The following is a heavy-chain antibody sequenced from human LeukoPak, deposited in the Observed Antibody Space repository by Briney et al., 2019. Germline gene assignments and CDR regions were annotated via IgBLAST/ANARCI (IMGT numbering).Heavy chain of an antibody. J-gene: IGHJ5*02. CDR1: GYTFTSYY. V-gene: IGHV1-46*01. CDR2: INPSGGST. D-gene: IGHD5-24*01. Sequence: GASVKVSCKASGYTFTSYYMHWVQQAPGQGLEWMGIINPSGGSTSYAQKFQGRVTMTRDTSTSTVYMELSGLRSEDTAVYYCARDREPITSFDPWGQGTLVTVSS. CDR3: ARDREPITSFDP.